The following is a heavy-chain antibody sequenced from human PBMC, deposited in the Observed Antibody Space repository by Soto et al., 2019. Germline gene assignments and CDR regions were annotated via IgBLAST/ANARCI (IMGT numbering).Heavy chain of an antibody. CDR1: GYNFSEYY. Sequence: QVHLVQSGAEVKKPGASVKVSCQTSGYNFSEYYFNWVRQAAGQGPEWMGWLNPRNGQTGYVQKFRGRVTMTRDTSIATVHLELSRLTSEDTAIYFCAREKDTSMVDYWGQGTLVTVSS. V-gene: IGHV1-8*01. CDR3: AREKDTSMVDY. J-gene: IGHJ4*02. CDR2: LNPRNGQT. D-gene: IGHD5-18*01.